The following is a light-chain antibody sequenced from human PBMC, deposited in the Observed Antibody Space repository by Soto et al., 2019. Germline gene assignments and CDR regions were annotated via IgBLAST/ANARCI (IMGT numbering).Light chain of an antibody. Sequence: EIVLTQSPGTLSLSPGERATLSCRASQSVSSSYLAWYQQKPGQAPRLLIYGASSRATGIPDRFSGSGSGTCFTLTISRLAPEDFAVYYCHQYGSSRFTFGHGTNVDIK. J-gene: IGKJ3*01. CDR2: GAS. CDR3: HQYGSSRFT. V-gene: IGKV3-20*01. CDR1: QSVSSSY.